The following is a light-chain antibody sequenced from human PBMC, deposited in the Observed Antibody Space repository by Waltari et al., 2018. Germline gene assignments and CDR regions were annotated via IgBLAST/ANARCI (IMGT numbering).Light chain of an antibody. CDR2: KDT. V-gene: IGLV3-25*03. CDR3: QSADSSGKV. Sequence: SYELTQPPSVSVSPGQTARITCSGDALPKQYACWYQQKPGQAPVVVIYKDTERPSGIPERFSGSSSGTTVTLTISGVQAEDEADYYCQSADSSGKVFGGGTKLKVL. CDR1: ALPKQY. J-gene: IGLJ2*01.